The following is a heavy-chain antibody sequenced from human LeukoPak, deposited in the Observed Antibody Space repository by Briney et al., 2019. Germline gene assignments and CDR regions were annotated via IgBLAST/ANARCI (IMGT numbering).Heavy chain of an antibody. D-gene: IGHD1-1*01. CDR1: GFGFGNYA. J-gene: IGHJ4*02. Sequence: GGSLILSCAASGFGFGNYAMHWVRQAPGKGLEWVSYISSSGSTIYYADSVKGRFTISRDNAKNSLYLQMNSLRAEDTAVYYCARELALYFDYWGQGTLVTVSS. V-gene: IGHV3-48*03. CDR2: ISSSGSTI. CDR3: ARELALYFDY.